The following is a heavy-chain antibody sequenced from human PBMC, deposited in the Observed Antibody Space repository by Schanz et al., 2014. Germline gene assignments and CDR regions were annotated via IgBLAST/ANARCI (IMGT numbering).Heavy chain of an antibody. Sequence: EVQLVESGGGLVKPGGSLRLSCATSGFTLNNAWMNWVRQAPGKGLQWVARIKSKTDGGTRDYAAPVKGRFTISTDDSKNPVYLQMTSLQTEDPAVYYCTADLWFGAVWGVWWGQGTLVTVSS. CDR3: TADLWFGAVWGVW. CDR2: IKSKTDGGTR. J-gene: IGHJ4*02. D-gene: IGHD3-10*01. V-gene: IGHV3-15*01. CDR1: GFTLNNAW.